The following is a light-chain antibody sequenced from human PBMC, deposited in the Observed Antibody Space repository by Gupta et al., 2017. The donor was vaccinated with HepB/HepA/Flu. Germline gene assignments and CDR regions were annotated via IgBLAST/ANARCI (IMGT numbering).Light chain of an antibody. Sequence: EMVWTRSPDTLSLSPGESATSSCSASQSVSSSYLAWYRQKPGQAPRLLIFGASSRATGIPDRFSGSGSGTDFTLNISRLEPEDFAVYYCQQYGRSPWTFGLGSKVEIK. V-gene: IGKV3-20*01. CDR2: GAS. J-gene: IGKJ1*01. CDR1: QSVSSSY. CDR3: QQYGRSPWT.